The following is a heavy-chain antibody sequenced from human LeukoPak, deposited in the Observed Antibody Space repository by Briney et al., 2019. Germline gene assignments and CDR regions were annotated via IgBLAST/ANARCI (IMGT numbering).Heavy chain of an antibody. CDR1: GFTFSSIA. CDR3: AKGQELDDGVFDS. Sequence: GGSLRLSCAASGFTFSSIAMTWVRQAPGKGLEWVSTIRSNGDTAYNADSVKGRFTISRDNSKNTLYLQMNSLRVEDTAIYYCAKGQELDDGVFDSWGEGTLVTVSS. V-gene: IGHV3-23*01. CDR2: IRSNGDTA. J-gene: IGHJ4*02. D-gene: IGHD1-1*01.